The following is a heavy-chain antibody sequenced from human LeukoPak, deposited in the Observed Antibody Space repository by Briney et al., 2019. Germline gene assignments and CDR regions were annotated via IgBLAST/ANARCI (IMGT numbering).Heavy chain of an antibody. CDR3: ARAGSFMVRGANPLDY. CDR1: GGSISSYY. V-gene: IGHV4-59*01. Sequence: PSETLSLTCTVSGGSISSYYWSWIRQPPGKGLEWIGYIYYSGSTNYNPSLESRVTISVDTSKNPFSLKLSSVTAADTAVYYCARAGSFMVRGANPLDYWGQGTLVTVSS. J-gene: IGHJ4*02. CDR2: IYYSGST. D-gene: IGHD3-10*01.